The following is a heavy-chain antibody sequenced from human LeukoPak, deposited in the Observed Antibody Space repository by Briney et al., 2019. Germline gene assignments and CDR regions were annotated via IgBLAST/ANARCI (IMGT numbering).Heavy chain of an antibody. V-gene: IGHV4-4*02. J-gene: IGHJ4*02. D-gene: IGHD1-26*01. CDR1: GGSISSSNW. Sequence: SGTLSPTCAVSGGSISSSNWWSWVRQPPGKGLEWIGEIYHSGSTNYNPSLKSRVTISVDKSKNQFSLKLSSVTAADTAVYYGAREGRTSGSPVVLWGQGTLVTVSS. CDR2: IYHSGST. CDR3: AREGRTSGSPVVL.